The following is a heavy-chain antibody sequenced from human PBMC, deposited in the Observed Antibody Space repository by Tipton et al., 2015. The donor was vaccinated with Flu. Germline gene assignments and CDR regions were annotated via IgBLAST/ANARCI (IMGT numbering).Heavy chain of an antibody. CDR2: IHYRSKWYY. Sequence: GLVKPSQTLSLTCAISGDRVSSDRAAWQWIRVSPSGGLEWLGKIHYRSKWYYDYAVSVKSRITINADTSKNQLSLQLDSVTPEDTAVYYCASWHFDYWGQGTLVTVSS. V-gene: IGHV6-1*01. J-gene: IGHJ4*02. D-gene: IGHD5-12*01. CDR3: ASWHFDY. CDR1: GDRVSSDRAA.